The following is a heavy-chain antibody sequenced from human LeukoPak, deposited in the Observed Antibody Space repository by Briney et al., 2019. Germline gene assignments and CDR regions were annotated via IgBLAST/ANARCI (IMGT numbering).Heavy chain of an antibody. CDR2: IYYSGST. J-gene: IGHJ4*02. CDR3: ARDTAGFDY. V-gene: IGHV4-39*02. CDR1: GGSISSYY. Sequence: SETLSLTCTVSGGSISSYYWSWIRQPPGKGLEWIGSIYYSGSTYYSPSLKSRVTISVDTSKNHFSLKLSAVTAADTAVYYCARDTAGFDYWGQGTLVTVSS. D-gene: IGHD5-18*01.